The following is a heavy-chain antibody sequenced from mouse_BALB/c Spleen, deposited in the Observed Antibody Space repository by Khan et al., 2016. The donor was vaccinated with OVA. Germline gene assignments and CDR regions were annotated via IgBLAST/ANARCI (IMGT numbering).Heavy chain of an antibody. CDR1: GYTFTSYD. Sequence: QVQLQQSGPELVKPGALVKISCKASGYTFTSYDINWVKQRPGQGLEWIGWIYPGDGSSQSNEKFKGKATLTADKSSSTAYMQLSSLTSENAAVDFCAREGLGGVGIDYWGQGTSVTVAS. V-gene: IGHV1S56*01. D-gene: IGHD2-4*01. CDR2: IYPGDGSS. J-gene: IGHJ4*01. CDR3: AREGLGGVGIDY.